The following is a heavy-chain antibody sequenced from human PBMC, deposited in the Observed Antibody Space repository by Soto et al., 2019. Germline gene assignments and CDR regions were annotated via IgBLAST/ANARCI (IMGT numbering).Heavy chain of an antibody. V-gene: IGHV4-39*01. CDR2: IFYSGST. Sequence: SETLSLTCTVSGGSISSSSYYWGWIRQPPGKGLEWIGSIFYSGSTYYNPSLKSRVTISVDTSKNQFSLKLSSVTAADTAVYYCARHPSDFWFDPWGQGTLVTVSS. D-gene: IGHD2-21*02. CDR1: GGSISSSSYY. CDR3: ARHPSDFWFDP. J-gene: IGHJ5*02.